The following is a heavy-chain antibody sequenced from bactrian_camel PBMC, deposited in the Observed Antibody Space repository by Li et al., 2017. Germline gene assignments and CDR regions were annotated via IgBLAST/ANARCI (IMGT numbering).Heavy chain of an antibody. CDR2: ISSGGSRT. J-gene: IGHJ6*01. CDR3: AKARYYSGGYYGEFGS. Sequence: QVQLVESGGGLVQPGGSLRLSCAASGFTFSSHDMNWVRQAPGKGLEWVSGISSGGSRTAYASFVKGRFTISRDNAKNTLYLQLNSLKTEDTAMYYCAKARYYSGGYYGEFGSWGQGTQVTVS. CDR1: GFTFSSHD. V-gene: IGHV3S1*01. D-gene: IGHD2*01.